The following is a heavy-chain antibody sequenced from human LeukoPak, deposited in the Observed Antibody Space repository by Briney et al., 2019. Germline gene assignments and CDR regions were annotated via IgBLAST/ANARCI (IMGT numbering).Heavy chain of an antibody. J-gene: IGHJ4*02. CDR3: ARGGYSGYAH. D-gene: IGHD5-12*01. CDR1: GGSFSGYY. Sequence: SEALSLTCAVYGGSFSGYYWSWIRQPPGKGLEWIGEINHSGSTPYNPSLKSRVTMSVDTSKNQFSLRLSSVTAAETAVYYCARGGYSGYAHWGQGTLVTVSS. V-gene: IGHV4-34*01. CDR2: INHSGST.